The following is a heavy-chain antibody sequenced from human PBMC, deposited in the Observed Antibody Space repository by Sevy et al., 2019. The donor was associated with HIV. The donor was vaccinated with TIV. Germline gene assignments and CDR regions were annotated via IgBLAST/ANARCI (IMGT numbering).Heavy chain of an antibody. J-gene: IGHJ6*02. V-gene: IGHV3-73*01. CDR1: GFTFSGSA. CDR2: IRSKANSYAT. D-gene: IGHD4-17*01. CDR3: TRHLEGSDDLDLDYGDYYGMDV. Sequence: GGSLRRSCAASGFTFSGSAMHWVRQASGKGLEWVGRIRSKANSYATAYAASVKGGFTISRDDSKNTAYLQMNSLKTEDTAVYYCTRHLEGSDDLDLDYGDYYGMDVWGQGTTVTVSS.